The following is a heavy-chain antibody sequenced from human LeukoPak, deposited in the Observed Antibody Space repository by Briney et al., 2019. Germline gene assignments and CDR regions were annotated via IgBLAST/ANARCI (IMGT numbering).Heavy chain of an antibody. Sequence: GGSLRLSCAASGFIFSNYAMSWVRQAPGRGLEWVSTISDSGDSTYYADSVRGRFTISRDNSKNTPYLQMNSLRAEDAAIHYCAKVPYSDYGSGRPPFMDVWGQGTTVAVSS. D-gene: IGHD3-10*01. V-gene: IGHV3-23*01. J-gene: IGHJ6*02. CDR3: AKVPYSDYGSGRPPFMDV. CDR1: GFIFSNYA. CDR2: ISDSGDST.